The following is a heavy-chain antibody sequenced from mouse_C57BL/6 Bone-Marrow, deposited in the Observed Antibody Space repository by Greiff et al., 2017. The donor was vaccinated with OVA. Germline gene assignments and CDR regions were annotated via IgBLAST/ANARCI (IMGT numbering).Heavy chain of an antibody. CDR2: IDPETGGT. CDR3: TRGDYDYDEGYWYFDV. Sequence: VKLVESGAELVRPGASVTLSCKASGYTFTDYEMHWVKQTPVHGLEWIGAIDPETGGTAYNQKFKGKAILTADKSSSTAYMELRSLTSEDSAVYYCTRGDYDYDEGYWYFDVWGTGTTVTVSS. CDR1: GYTFTDYE. D-gene: IGHD2-4*01. V-gene: IGHV1-15*01. J-gene: IGHJ1*03.